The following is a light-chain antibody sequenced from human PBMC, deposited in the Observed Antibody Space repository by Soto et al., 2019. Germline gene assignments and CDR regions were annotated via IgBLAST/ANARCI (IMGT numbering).Light chain of an antibody. V-gene: IGKV1-39*01. CDR1: QSIINF. CDR3: QQSYGNPWT. J-gene: IGKJ1*01. Sequence: DIQMTQSPSSLSAFVGDRVTLTCRANQSIINFLNWYQQVPGRAPKLLIFGASSLQSGVPSKFSGTGSGTDFTLTITSLRPEDVATYYCQQSYGNPWTFGQGTRVEIK. CDR2: GAS.